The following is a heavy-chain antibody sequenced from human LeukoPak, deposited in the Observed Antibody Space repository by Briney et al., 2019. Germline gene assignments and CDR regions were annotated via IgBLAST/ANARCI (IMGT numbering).Heavy chain of an antibody. CDR2: MYYSGST. CDR1: GGSISSHY. J-gene: IGHJ4*02. CDR3: ARVDEKDGYNYYFDY. Sequence: SETLSLTCTVSGGSISSHYWSWIRQPPGKGLEGIGYMYYSGSTNYNASLKRLVTISVDTSKTKFSLKTSSVTAADTAVYYCARVDEKDGYNYYFDYWGQGTLVTVSS. D-gene: IGHD5-24*01. V-gene: IGHV4-59*11.